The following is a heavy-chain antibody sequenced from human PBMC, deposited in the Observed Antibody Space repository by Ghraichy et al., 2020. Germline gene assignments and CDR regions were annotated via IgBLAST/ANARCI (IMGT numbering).Heavy chain of an antibody. V-gene: IGHV3-21*01. CDR3: ARDLALNYGMDV. Sequence: GESLNISCAASGFTFSTYKMNWVRQAPGKGLEWVSAISGSGSYMYYADSVKGRFTISRDNAKNSLHLQMNSLRAEDTAVYFCARDLALNYGMDVWGPGTTVTVSS. J-gene: IGHJ6*02. CDR1: GFTFSTYK. CDR2: ISGSGSYM.